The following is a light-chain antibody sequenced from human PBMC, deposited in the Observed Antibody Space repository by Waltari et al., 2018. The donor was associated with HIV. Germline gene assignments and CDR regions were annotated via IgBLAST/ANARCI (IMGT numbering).Light chain of an antibody. CDR1: SSDIGGYNY. Sequence: PGQSVTISCTGTSSDIGGYNYVSWYQQHPGKAPKLIMTEVTKRPSGVPDRFSGSKSGNTASLTVSGLQAEDEAHYYCSSYAPTNNFYVLFGGGTALTVL. J-gene: IGLJ2*01. CDR2: EVT. CDR3: SSYAPTNNFYVL. V-gene: IGLV2-8*01.